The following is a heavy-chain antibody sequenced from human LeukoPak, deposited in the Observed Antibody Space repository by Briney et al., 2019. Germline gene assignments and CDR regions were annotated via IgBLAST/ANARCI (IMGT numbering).Heavy chain of an antibody. CDR3: ARAEAEMATTNWFDP. Sequence: SETLSLTCTVSGGSISSASYYWSWIRQPAGKGLEWIGYIYYSGSTNYNPSLKSRVTISVDTSKNQFSLKLSSVTAADTAVYYCARAEAEMATTNWFDPWGQGTLVTVSS. V-gene: IGHV4-61*10. J-gene: IGHJ5*02. CDR2: IYYSGST. D-gene: IGHD5-24*01. CDR1: GGSISSASYY.